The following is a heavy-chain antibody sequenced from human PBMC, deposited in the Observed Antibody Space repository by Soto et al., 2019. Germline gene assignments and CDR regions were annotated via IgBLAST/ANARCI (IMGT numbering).Heavy chain of an antibody. V-gene: IGHV5-10-1*01. Sequence: GESLKISCKGSGYSFTSYWISWVRQMPGKGLEWMGRIDPSDSYTDYSPSFQGHVTISADKSISTAYLQWSSLKASDTAMYYCARHFGMSPDPLGPWGQGTLVTVYS. J-gene: IGHJ5*02. CDR1: GYSFTSYW. D-gene: IGHD3-10*01. CDR2: IDPSDSYT. CDR3: ARHFGMSPDPLGP.